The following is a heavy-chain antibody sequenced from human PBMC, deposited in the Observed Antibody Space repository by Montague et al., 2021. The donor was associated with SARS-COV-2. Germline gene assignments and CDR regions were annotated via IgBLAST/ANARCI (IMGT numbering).Heavy chain of an antibody. V-gene: IGHV4-39*01. D-gene: IGHD3-10*01. CDR2: IYYSGST. CDR3: ARLVWFGELSSENWFDP. Sequence: SETLSFTCTVSGGSISSSSNYWGWIRQPPGKGLEWIGSIYYSGSTYYNSSLKSRVTISVDTSKNQFSLKLNSVTAADTAVYYCARLVWFGELSSENWFDPWGQGTLVTVSS. CDR1: GGSISSSSNY. J-gene: IGHJ5*02.